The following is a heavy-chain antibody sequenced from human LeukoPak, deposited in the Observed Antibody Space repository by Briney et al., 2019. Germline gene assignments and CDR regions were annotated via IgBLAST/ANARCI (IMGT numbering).Heavy chain of an antibody. CDR2: IYSGGDT. CDR1: GLTVTSNY. J-gene: IGHJ4*02. V-gene: IGHV3-53*01. CDR3: ARPGYSTGAFDY. Sequence: GGSLRLSCAASGLTVTSNYMSWIRQAPGKGLEWVSVIYSGGDTYYADSVKGRFTISRDNSKNTLYLQMNSLRAVDTAVYYCARPGYSTGAFDYWGQGTLVTVSS. D-gene: IGHD6-25*01.